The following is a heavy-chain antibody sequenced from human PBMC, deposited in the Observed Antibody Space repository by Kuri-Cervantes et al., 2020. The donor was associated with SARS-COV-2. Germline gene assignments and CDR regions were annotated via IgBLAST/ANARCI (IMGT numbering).Heavy chain of an antibody. Sequence: SETLSLTCTVSGGSISSSSYYWGWIRQPPGKGLEWIGGIYYSGSTYYNPSLKSRVTISVDTSKNQFSLKLSSVTAADTAVYYCARRDIVVVPAANDAFDIWGQGTMVTVSS. CDR2: IYYSGST. V-gene: IGHV4-39*01. J-gene: IGHJ3*02. D-gene: IGHD2-2*01. CDR3: ARRDIVVVPAANDAFDI. CDR1: GGSISSSSYY.